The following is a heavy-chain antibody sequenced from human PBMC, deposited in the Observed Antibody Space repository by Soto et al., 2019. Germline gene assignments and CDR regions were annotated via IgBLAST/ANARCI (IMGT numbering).Heavy chain of an antibody. Sequence: PSYTLYRTCSVSGGCISRGCWRWIRQTPGKGLEWLGYVYYTGSTNYSPSLRSRVSISVATSKNEFSLRLSSVTAADTAVYLCARSVADPGAHIDYWGQGTQVTVSS. V-gene: IGHV4-59*07. CDR1: GGCISRGC. CDR2: VYYTGST. D-gene: IGHD2-8*02. CDR3: ARSVADPGAHIDY. J-gene: IGHJ4*02.